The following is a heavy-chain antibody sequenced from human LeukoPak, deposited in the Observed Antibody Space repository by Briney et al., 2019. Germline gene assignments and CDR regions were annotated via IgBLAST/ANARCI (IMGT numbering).Heavy chain of an antibody. J-gene: IGHJ6*02. CDR1: GGSISSGGYY. CDR2: IYYSGST. V-gene: IGHV4-31*03. Sequence: SETLSLTCTVSGGSISSGGYYWSWIRQHPGKGLEWIGYIYYSGSTYYNPSLKSRVTISVDTSKNQFPLKLSSVTAADTAVYYCASVRIFRKTLYGMDVWGQGTTVTVSS. CDR3: ASVRIFRKTLYGMDV. D-gene: IGHD3-3*01.